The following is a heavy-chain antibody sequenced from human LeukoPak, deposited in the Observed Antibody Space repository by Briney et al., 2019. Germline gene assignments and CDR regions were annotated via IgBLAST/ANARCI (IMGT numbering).Heavy chain of an antibody. D-gene: IGHD5-18*01. CDR3: ASDLVDTAMAS. CDR2: INTDGSST. J-gene: IGHJ5*02. Sequence: GGSLRLSCAASGFTFSSYWMHWVRQAPGKGLVWVSRINTDGSSTSYADSVKGRFTISRDNAKNTLYLQMNSLRAEDTAVYYCASDLVDTAMASWGQGTLVTVSS. V-gene: IGHV3-74*01. CDR1: GFTFSSYW.